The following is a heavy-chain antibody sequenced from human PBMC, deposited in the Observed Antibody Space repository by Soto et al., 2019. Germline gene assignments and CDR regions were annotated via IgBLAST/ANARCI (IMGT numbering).Heavy chain of an antibody. CDR1: GFTFTSYD. Sequence: GGSLRLSCEASGFTFTSYDMSWVRQAPGKGLEWVSTISGSGADTYYADSVKGRFTISRDNSKNTLDLQMNSLGAEDTAVYYCAKDGLGATGIFDYWGQGTLVTVSS. CDR2: ISGSGADT. D-gene: IGHD1-26*01. J-gene: IGHJ4*02. V-gene: IGHV3-23*01. CDR3: AKDGLGATGIFDY.